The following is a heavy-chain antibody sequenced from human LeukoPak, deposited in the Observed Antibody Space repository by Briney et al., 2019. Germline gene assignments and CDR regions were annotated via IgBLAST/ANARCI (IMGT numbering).Heavy chain of an antibody. CDR2: IKQDGSEK. CDR1: GFTFSGYW. V-gene: IGHV3-7*01. J-gene: IGHJ5*02. Sequence: PGGSLRLSCAASGFTFSGYWMSWARQAPGKGLEWVANIKQDGSEKYYVDSVKGRFTISRDNAKNSLYLQMNSLRAEDTAVYYCARGGIMATIGGPYNWIDPWGQGTLVTVSS. D-gene: IGHD5-12*01. CDR3: ARGGIMATIGGPYNWIDP.